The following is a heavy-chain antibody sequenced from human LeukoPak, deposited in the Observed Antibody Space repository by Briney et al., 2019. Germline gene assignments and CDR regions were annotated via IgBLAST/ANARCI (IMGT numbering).Heavy chain of an antibody. Sequence: GESLKISCKGSGYSFTSYWIGWVRQMPGKGLEWMGIIYPGDSDTRYSPSFQGQVTISADKSISTAYLQCSSLKAADTAMYYCSRRAREGSIWRFFQQWVQGTKVTVSS. D-gene: IGHD6-13*01. CDR2: IYPGDSDT. V-gene: IGHV5-51*01. J-gene: IGHJ1*01. CDR1: GYSFTSYW. CDR3: SRRAREGSIWRFFQQ.